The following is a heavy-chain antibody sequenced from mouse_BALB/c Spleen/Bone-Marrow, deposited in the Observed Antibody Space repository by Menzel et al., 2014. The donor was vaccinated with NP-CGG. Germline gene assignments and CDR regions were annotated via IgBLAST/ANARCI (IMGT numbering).Heavy chain of an antibody. V-gene: IGHV2-6*02. CDR1: GFSLTSYG. CDR3: ARSSPTTWAMDY. D-gene: IGHD2-12*01. Sequence: VQLQQSGPGLVAPSQSLSITCTVSGFSLTSYGVHWVRQPPGKGLEWLVVIWSDGSTTYNSALKSRLSISKDNSKSQVFLKMNSLQTDDTAMYYCARSSPTTWAMDYWGQGTSVTVSP. J-gene: IGHJ4*01. CDR2: IWSDGST.